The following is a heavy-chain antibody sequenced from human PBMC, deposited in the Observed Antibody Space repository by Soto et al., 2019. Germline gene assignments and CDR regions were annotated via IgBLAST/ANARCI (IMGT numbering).Heavy chain of an antibody. Sequence: ASVKVSCKASGYTFTSYDINWVRQATGQGLEWMGWMNPNSGNTGYAQKFQGRVTMTRNTSISTAYMELSSLRSEDTAVYYCARVGYGDSLYYYYYYMDVWGKGTTVTVSS. CDR2: MNPNSGNT. CDR3: ARVGYGDSLYYYYYYMDV. J-gene: IGHJ6*03. D-gene: IGHD4-17*01. CDR1: GYTFTSYD. V-gene: IGHV1-8*01.